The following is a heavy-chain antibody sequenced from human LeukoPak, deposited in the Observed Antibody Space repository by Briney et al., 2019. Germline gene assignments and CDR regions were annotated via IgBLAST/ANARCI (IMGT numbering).Heavy chain of an antibody. CDR1: GGSISSYY. V-gene: IGHV4-4*07. Sequence: PSETLSLTCTVSGGSISSYYWSWIRQPAGKGLEWIGRIYTSGSTNYNPSLKSRVTISVDTSKNQFSLKLSSVTAADTAVYYCAREKNSSGWYWSWFDPWGQGTLVTVSS. J-gene: IGHJ5*02. CDR3: AREKNSSGWYWSWFDP. D-gene: IGHD6-19*01. CDR2: IYTSGST.